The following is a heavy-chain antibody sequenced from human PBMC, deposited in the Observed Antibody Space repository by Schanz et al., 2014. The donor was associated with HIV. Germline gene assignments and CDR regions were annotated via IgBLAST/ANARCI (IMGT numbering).Heavy chain of an antibody. D-gene: IGHD3-10*01. CDR2: ISYDGSIK. V-gene: IGHV3-30*18. J-gene: IGHJ4*02. CDR1: GFTFSSHN. Sequence: VQLVESGGGLVKPGGSLRLSCAASGFTFSSHNINWVRQAPGKGLEWVAVISYDGSIKEYADSVKGRFTISRDNSKNTMYLQMNSLRAEDTAVHYCAKGQRGMVRGDIDYWGQGTLVTVSS. CDR3: AKGQRGMVRGDIDY.